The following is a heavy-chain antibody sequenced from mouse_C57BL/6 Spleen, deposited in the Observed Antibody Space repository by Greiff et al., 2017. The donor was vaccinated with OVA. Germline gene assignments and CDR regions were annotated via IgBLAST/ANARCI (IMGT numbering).Heavy chain of an antibody. J-gene: IGHJ4*01. Sequence: VKLEESGPGLVAPSQSLSITCTVSGFSLTSYGVHWVRQPPGKGLEWLVVIWSDGSTTYNSALKSRLSISKDNSKSQVFLKMNSLQTDDTAMYYCARSYDYDKDYAMDYWGQGTSVTVSS. CDR3: ARSYDYDKDYAMDY. D-gene: IGHD2-4*01. V-gene: IGHV2-6*03. CDR1: GFSLTSYG. CDR2: IWSDGST.